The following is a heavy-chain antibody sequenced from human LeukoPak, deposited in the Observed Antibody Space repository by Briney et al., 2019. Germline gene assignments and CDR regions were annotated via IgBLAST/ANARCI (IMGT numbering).Heavy chain of an antibody. CDR2: IGTAGDT. J-gene: IGHJ2*01. CDR1: GFTFSSYD. CDR3: ARVQGLDFRWYFDL. V-gene: IGHV3-13*01. Sequence: GGSLRLSCAASGFTFSSYDMHWVRPATGKGLEWVSAIGTAGDTYYPGSVKGRFTISRENAKNSLYLQMNSLRAGDTAVYYCARVQGLDFRWYFDLWGRGTLVTVSS.